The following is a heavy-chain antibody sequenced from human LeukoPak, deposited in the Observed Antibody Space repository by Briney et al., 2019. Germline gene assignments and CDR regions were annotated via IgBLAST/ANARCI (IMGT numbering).Heavy chain of an antibody. CDR1: GFTFDDYG. CDR3: ATDPGVVPAAMHFDY. CDR2: INWNGGST. J-gene: IGHJ4*02. Sequence: GGSLRLSCTASGFTFDDYGMSWVRQAPGKGLEWISAINWNGGSTGYADSVKGRFTISRDNSKNSLYLQMNSLRAEDTALYYCATDPGVVPAAMHFDYWGQGTLVTVYS. V-gene: IGHV3-20*04. D-gene: IGHD2-2*01.